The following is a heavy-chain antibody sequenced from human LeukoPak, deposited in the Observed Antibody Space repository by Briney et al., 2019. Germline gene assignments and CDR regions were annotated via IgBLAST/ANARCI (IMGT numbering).Heavy chain of an antibody. Sequence: GGSLRLSCAASGYTFSRYWMHWVRQGPGKGLVWVSRINEDGSSTSYAESVRGRFTISRDNSKNTLYLQMNSLRAEDTAVYYCAKGRYDILTGFLRFRGQGTLVTVSS. D-gene: IGHD3-9*01. CDR1: GYTFSRYW. CDR2: INEDGSST. V-gene: IGHV3-74*01. CDR3: AKGRYDILTGFLRF. J-gene: IGHJ4*02.